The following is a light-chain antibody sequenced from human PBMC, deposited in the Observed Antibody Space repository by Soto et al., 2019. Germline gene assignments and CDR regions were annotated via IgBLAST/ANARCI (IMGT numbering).Light chain of an antibody. Sequence: QSVLTQPASVSGSPGQSITISCTGTSSDLGGYNYVSWYQQHPGKAPKLMISEVSNRPSGVSNRFSGSKSGNTASLTISGLQAEDEADYYCSSYTSSRTRIFGTGTQLTVL. CDR1: SSDLGGYNY. J-gene: IGLJ1*01. CDR2: EVS. CDR3: SSYTSSRTRI. V-gene: IGLV2-14*01.